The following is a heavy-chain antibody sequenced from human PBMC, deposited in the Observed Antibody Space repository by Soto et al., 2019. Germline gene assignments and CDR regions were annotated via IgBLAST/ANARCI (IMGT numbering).Heavy chain of an antibody. J-gene: IGHJ4*02. V-gene: IGHV3-30*18. CDR1: GFTFSSYD. Sequence: PGGSLRLSCAASGFTFSSYDMHWVRQAPGKGLEWVALISYDGSSKYYADSVKGRFTISRDQSKNTLYLQMNSLRAEDTAVYYCAKGGSGWYVTYCGQGTLVTVS. D-gene: IGHD6-19*01. CDR3: AKGGSGWYVTY. CDR2: ISYDGSSK.